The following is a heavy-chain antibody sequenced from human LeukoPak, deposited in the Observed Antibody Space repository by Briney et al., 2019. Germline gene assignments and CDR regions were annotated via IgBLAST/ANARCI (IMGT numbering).Heavy chain of an antibody. CDR1: GYTFNGYY. V-gene: IGHV1-2*02. D-gene: IGHD3-3*01. Sequence: ASVKVSCKASGYTFNGYYIHWVRQAPGQGLEWMGWINPNSGGTNYAQKFQGRVTMTRDTSISTAYMELSRLRSDDTAVYYCASDTIPSQYYYYYMDVWGKGTTVTVSS. J-gene: IGHJ6*03. CDR3: ASDTIPSQYYYYYMDV. CDR2: INPNSGGT.